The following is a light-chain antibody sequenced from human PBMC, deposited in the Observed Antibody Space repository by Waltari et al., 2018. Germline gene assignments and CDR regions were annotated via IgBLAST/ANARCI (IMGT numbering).Light chain of an antibody. CDR2: QDS. J-gene: IGLJ2*01. CDR1: QLGDKY. Sequence: SYELTQPPSVSVSPGQTASITCSGDQLGDKYACWYQQKPGQSPVLVIYQDSKRPSGIPERFSGSNSGNTATLTISGTQAMDEADYYCQAREVFGGGTKLTVL. CDR3: QAREV. V-gene: IGLV3-1*01.